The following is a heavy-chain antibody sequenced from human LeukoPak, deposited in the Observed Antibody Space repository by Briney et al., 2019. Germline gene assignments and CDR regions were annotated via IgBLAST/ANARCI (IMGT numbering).Heavy chain of an antibody. J-gene: IGHJ4*02. D-gene: IGHD3-10*01. CDR2: INPNSGGT. CDR1: GGTFSSYA. CDR3: ARVFGDSPTYYFDY. Sequence: GASVKVSCKASGGTFSSYAISWVRQAPGQGLEWMGWINPNSGGTNYAQKFQGRVTMTRDTSISTAYMELSRLRSDDTAVYYCARVFGDSPTYYFDYWGQGTLVTVSS. V-gene: IGHV1-2*02.